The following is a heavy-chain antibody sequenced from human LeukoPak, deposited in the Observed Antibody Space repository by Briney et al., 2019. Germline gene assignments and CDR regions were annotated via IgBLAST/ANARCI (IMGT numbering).Heavy chain of an antibody. V-gene: IGHV3-21*04. CDR1: GFTFSTYT. Sequence: GGSLRLSCAASGFTFSTYTMNWVRQAPGKGLEWVSSITSSSSYIYYADSVKGRFTISRDNAKNSLYLQMNSLRAEDTALYYRAKDRYYDILTGLTAFDIWGQGTMVTVSS. CDR3: AKDRYYDILTGLTAFDI. J-gene: IGHJ3*02. D-gene: IGHD3-9*01. CDR2: ITSSSSYI.